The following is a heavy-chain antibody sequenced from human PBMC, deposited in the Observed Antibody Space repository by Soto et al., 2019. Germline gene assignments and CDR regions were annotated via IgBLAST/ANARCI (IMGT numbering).Heavy chain of an antibody. J-gene: IGHJ4*02. CDR2: ISSDGNDK. V-gene: IGHV3-30*18. CDR3: AKGTQMARHYFDY. D-gene: IGHD5-12*01. CDR1: GFTFSSNG. Sequence: QVQLVESGGGVVQPGTSLTLSCAASGFTFSSNGMHWVRQAPGKGLEWVAAISSDGNDKYYGDSVKGRFTISRDNSKNTLYLQMNSLRTEDTAVYYGAKGTQMARHYFDYWGQGILVTVSS.